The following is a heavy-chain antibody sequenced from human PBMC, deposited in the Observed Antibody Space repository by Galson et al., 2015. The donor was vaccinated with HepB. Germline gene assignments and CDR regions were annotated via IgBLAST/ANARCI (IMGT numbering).Heavy chain of an antibody. CDR1: GGTFSSYA. J-gene: IGHJ6*03. CDR3: ARLLGYCSGGSCYSGVSHPNYYYMDV. CDR2: IIPIFGTA. Sequence: SVKVSCKASGGTFSSYAISWVRQAPGQGLEWMGGIIPIFGTANYAQKFQGRVTITADESTNTAYMELSSLRSEDTAVYYCARLLGYCSGGSCYSGVSHPNYYYMDVWGKGTTVTVSS. D-gene: IGHD2-15*01. V-gene: IGHV1-69*13.